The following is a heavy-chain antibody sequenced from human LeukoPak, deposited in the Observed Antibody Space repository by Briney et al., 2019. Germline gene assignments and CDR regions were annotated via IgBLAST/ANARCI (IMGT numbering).Heavy chain of an antibody. Sequence: SETLSLTCAVSGYSIRSGYYWGWIRQPAGKGLERIGSIYHSGSTYYNPSLKSRVTISVDMSRNQFSLKLSSVTAADTAVYYCARRLAVAGDWYFDLWGRGTLVTVSS. CDR2: IYHSGST. CDR3: ARRLAVAGDWYFDL. D-gene: IGHD6-19*01. J-gene: IGHJ2*01. V-gene: IGHV4-38-2*01. CDR1: GYSIRSGYY.